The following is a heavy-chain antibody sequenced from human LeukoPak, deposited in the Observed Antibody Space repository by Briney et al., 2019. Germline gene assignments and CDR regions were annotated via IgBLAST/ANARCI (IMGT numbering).Heavy chain of an antibody. CDR1: GYTFTGYY. V-gene: IGHV1-2*06. CDR2: INPNSGGT. J-gene: IGHJ4*02. D-gene: IGHD6-13*01. CDR3: ARDILRQQSAYGERDY. Sequence: GASVRVSCKASGYTFTGYYMHWVRQAPGQGVEWVGRINPNSGGTNYAQKFQRRVTMTSYTSISTGYMELRSLRSDETALYYCARDILRQQSAYGERDYWGQGTLVTVSS.